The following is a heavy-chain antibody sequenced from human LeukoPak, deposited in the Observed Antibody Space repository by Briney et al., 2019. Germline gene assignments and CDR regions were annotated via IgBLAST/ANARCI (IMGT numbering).Heavy chain of an antibody. Sequence: GGSLRLSCAPSIFTFSSYSMNWVRQAPGKGLEWVSSISSSSSYIYYADSVKGRFTFSRDNAKNLLYLQMKSLRAEDSAVYYCARDVFSWNAFEIWGQGAMVTVSS. CDR2: ISSSSSYI. CDR1: IFTFSSYS. D-gene: IGHD2/OR15-2a*01. CDR3: ARDVFSWNAFEI. J-gene: IGHJ3*02. V-gene: IGHV3-21*06.